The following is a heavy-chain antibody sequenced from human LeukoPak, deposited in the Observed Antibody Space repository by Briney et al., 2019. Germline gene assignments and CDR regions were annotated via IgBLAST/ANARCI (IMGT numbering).Heavy chain of an antibody. V-gene: IGHV1-8*01. D-gene: IGHD6-19*01. CDR3: ATSSGWSPLDC. J-gene: IGHJ4*02. CDR1: GYTFTNYD. Sequence: ASVEVSCKASGYTFTNYDINWVRQAPGQGLEWMGWMNPNSGKTGYAQKFRGRVTMTMNTSISTAYMELSSLGSEETAVYYCATSSGWSPLDCWGQGTLVTVSS. CDR2: MNPNSGKT.